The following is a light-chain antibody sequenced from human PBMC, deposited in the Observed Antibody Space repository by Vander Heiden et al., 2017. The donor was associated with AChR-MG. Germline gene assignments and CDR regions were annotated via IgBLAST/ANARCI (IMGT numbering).Light chain of an antibody. J-gene: IGLJ3*02. V-gene: IGLV8-61*01. CDR1: SGSVSTSYY. CDR2: STN. Sequence: QTVVTQEPSFSVSPGGTVTLTCGLSSGSVSTSYYPSWYQQTPGQAPRTLIYSTNTRSSGVPDRFSGSILGNKAALTITGAQADDESDDYCVLYMGSGMCVFGGGTKL. CDR3: VLYMGSGMCV.